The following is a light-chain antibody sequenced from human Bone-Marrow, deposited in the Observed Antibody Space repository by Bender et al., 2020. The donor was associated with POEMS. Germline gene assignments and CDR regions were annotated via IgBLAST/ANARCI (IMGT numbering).Light chain of an antibody. CDR1: SGHSNYA. Sequence: QLVLTQSPSASASLGASVKLTCTLSSGHSNYAIAWHQQQPQKGPRYLMKLNSDGSHNKGDGIPDRFSASKSGTSASLAITGLQAEDEADYYCQSYDSPVVPVFGGGTKLTVL. CDR2: LNSDGSH. J-gene: IGLJ3*02. V-gene: IGLV4-69*01. CDR3: QSYDSPVVPV.